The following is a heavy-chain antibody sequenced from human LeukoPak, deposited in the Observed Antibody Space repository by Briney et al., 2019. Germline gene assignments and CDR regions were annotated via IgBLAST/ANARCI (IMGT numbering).Heavy chain of an antibody. Sequence: GGSLRLSCAASGFTFSTYWMHWVRQAPGEGLVWVSRINGDGSRSNYAGSVKGRFTISRDNARNTLYLQMNSLRAEDTALYYCARTSPTSHFDFWGQGTLVTVSS. CDR2: INGDGSRS. CDR1: GFTFSTYW. V-gene: IGHV3-74*01. CDR3: ARTSPTSHFDF. J-gene: IGHJ4*02. D-gene: IGHD3-16*01.